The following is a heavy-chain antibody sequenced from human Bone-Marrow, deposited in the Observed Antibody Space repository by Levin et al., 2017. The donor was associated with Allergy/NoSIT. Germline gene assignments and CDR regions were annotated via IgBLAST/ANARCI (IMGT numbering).Heavy chain of an antibody. D-gene: IGHD7-27*01. V-gene: IGHV3-7*01. Sequence: TGGSLRLSCAVSGFTFRSYWMSWVRQAPGKGLEWVANIKQDGSEKSYVDSVKGRFTISRDNAKNSLYLQLNSLRADDTAVYYCARDKRAWGMYFFDYWGQGTLVTVSS. CDR3: ARDKRAWGMYFFDY. J-gene: IGHJ4*02. CDR1: GFTFRSYW. CDR2: IKQDGSEK.